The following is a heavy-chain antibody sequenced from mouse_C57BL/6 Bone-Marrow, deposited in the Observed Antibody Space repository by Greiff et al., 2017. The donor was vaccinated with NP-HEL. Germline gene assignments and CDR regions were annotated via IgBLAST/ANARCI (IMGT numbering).Heavy chain of an antibody. CDR2: ILPGSGST. J-gene: IGHJ1*03. Sequence: QVQLKQSGAELMKPGASVKLSCKATGYTFTGYWIEWVKQSPGHGLEWIGEILPGSGSTNYNEKFKGKATFTADTSSNTAYMQLSSLTTEDSAIYYCARTTVVVFHWYFDVWGTGTTVTVSS. CDR3: ARTTVVVFHWYFDV. V-gene: IGHV1-9*01. D-gene: IGHD1-1*01. CDR1: GYTFTGYW.